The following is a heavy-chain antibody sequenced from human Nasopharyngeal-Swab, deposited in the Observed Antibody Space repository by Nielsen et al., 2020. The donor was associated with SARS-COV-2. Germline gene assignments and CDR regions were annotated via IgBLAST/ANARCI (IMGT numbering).Heavy chain of an antibody. CDR3: ARVDDYSNYGAFDI. D-gene: IGHD4-11*01. Sequence: ASVKVSCKASGYTFTSYDINWVRQATGQGLEWMGWMNPNSGNTGYAQKFQGRVTMTRNTSISTACMELSSLRSEDTAVYYCARVDDYSNYGAFDIWGQGTMVTVSS. CDR2: MNPNSGNT. CDR1: GYTFTSYD. J-gene: IGHJ3*02. V-gene: IGHV1-8*01.